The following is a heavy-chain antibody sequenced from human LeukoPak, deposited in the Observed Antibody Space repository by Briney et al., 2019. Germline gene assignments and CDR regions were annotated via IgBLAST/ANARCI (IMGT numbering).Heavy chain of an antibody. CDR1: GFTFSSDA. V-gene: IGHV3-23*01. CDR2: ISGSGDSI. CDR3: ATETIGRHYDY. J-gene: IGHJ4*02. D-gene: IGHD1-14*01. Sequence: GGSLRLSCVASGFTFSSDAMSWVRQPPGKGLEWVSVISGSGDSIYYADSVRGRFTISRDNAKNSMYLQMDSLRDEDTAVYYCATETIGRHYDYWGQGTLLTVSS.